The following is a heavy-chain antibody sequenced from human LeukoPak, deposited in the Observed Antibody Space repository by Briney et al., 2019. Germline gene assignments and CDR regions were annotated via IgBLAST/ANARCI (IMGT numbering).Heavy chain of an antibody. J-gene: IGHJ6*02. Sequence: PGGSLRLSCEASGFSFKNYRMHWVRQVPGKGLLWVSHINSDGSRTSYADSVKGRFTISRDNTKKTLYLQMNSLRAEDTAVYYCAQHLDHKYSSSAMDVWGQGTTVTVSS. CDR1: GFSFKNYR. V-gene: IGHV3-74*01. CDR2: INSDGSRT. CDR3: AQHLDHKYSSSAMDV. D-gene: IGHD6-13*01.